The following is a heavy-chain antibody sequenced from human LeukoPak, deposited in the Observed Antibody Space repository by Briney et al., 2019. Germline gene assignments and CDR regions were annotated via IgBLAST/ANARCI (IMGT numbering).Heavy chain of an antibody. CDR1: GFTFDEYA. V-gene: IGHV3-43D*03. CDR2: ISWDGGST. J-gene: IGHJ4*02. D-gene: IGHD1-26*01. Sequence: DPGGSLRLSCAASGFTFDEYAMHWVRQAPGKGLEWVSLISWDGGSTDYADSVKGRFTISRDNSKNSLYLQMNSLTAEDTALYYCAKDGGYSASYKGSFDYWGQGTLVTVSS. CDR3: AKDGGYSASYKGSFDY.